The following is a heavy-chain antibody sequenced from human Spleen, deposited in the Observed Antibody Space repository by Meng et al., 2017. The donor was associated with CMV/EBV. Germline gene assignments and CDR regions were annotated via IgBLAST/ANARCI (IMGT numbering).Heavy chain of an antibody. Sequence: GGSLRLSCGASGFTFSRNSMNWVRQAPGRGLEWVSSISSSSRYIYYADSVKGRFTMSRDNAKNSLYLQMNSLRVEDTAVYYCARDSGSSSSYWGAFNLDYWGQGTVVTVSS. D-gene: IGHD7-27*01. CDR1: GFTFSRNS. CDR2: ISSSSRYI. CDR3: ARDSGSSSSYWGAFNLDY. J-gene: IGHJ4*02. V-gene: IGHV3-21*01.